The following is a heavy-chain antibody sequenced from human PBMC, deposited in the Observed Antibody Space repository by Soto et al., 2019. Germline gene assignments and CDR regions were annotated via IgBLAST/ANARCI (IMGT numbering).Heavy chain of an antibody. Sequence: PSETLSLTCTVSGGSVSSSSYYWGWIRQPPGKGLEWIGSIYYSGSTYYNPSLKSRVTISVDTSKNQFSLKLGSVTAADTAVYYCARLAIFGVVTKFDYWGQGTLVTVSS. CDR3: ARLAIFGVVTKFDY. CDR1: GGSVSSSSYY. D-gene: IGHD3-3*01. J-gene: IGHJ4*02. V-gene: IGHV4-39*01. CDR2: IYYSGST.